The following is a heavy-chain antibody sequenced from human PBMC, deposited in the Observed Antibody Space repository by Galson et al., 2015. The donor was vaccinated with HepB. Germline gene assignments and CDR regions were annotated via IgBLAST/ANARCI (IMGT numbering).Heavy chain of an antibody. CDR2: ISSSSSYI. D-gene: IGHD2-2*01. V-gene: IGHV3-21*01. J-gene: IGHJ6*02. CDR1: GGSISSNRYY. CDR3: AREGYCSSTSCYYGMDV. Sequence: LSLTCTVSGGSISSNRYYWGWVRQAPGKGLEWVSSISSSSSYIYYADSVKGRFTISRDNAKNSLYLQMNSLRAEDTAVYYCAREGYCSSTSCYYGMDVWGQGTTVTVSS.